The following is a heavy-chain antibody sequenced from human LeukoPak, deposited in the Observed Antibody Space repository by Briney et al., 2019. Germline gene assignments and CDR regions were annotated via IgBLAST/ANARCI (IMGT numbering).Heavy chain of an antibody. Sequence: ASVKVSCKASGYTFINNWMNWVRQAPGQGLEWVGLINPTGTTTLYAQKFQGRVTLTRDMSTSTDYMELRRLKSEDTAVYYCARDNSVGDIAWWFDPWGQGTLVTVSS. CDR3: ARDNSVGDIAWWFDP. V-gene: IGHV1-46*01. J-gene: IGHJ5*02. D-gene: IGHD3-10*01. CDR1: GYTFINNW. CDR2: INPTGTTT.